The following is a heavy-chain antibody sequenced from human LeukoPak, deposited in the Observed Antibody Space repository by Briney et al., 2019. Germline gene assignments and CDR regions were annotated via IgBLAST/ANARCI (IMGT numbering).Heavy chain of an antibody. D-gene: IGHD4-17*01. CDR3: AVLTTVWGPDAFDI. CDR1: GYTFTSCA. J-gene: IGHJ3*02. CDR2: INTNTGNP. V-gene: IGHV7-4-1*02. Sequence: GASVKVSCKASGYTFTSCAMNWVRQAPGQGLEWMGWINTNTGNPTYAQGFTGRFVFSLDTSVSTAYLQISSLKAEDTAVYYCAVLTTVWGPDAFDIWGQGTMVTVSS.